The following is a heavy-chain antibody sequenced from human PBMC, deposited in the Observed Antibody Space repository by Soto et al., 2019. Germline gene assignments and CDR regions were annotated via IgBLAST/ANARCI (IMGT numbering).Heavy chain of an antibody. Sequence: QVQLVQSGAEVKKPGASVKVSCKASGYTFTSYGISWVRQVPGQGLEWMGWISAYSANTKYTQKFQGRVTMTTDTSTSTADMELRSLGSDDTAVYYCAREGYYSGARTEYITMDYWGQGTLVTVSS. D-gene: IGHD3-10*01. CDR2: ISAYSANT. CDR3: AREGYYSGARTEYITMDY. J-gene: IGHJ4*02. V-gene: IGHV1-18*01. CDR1: GYTFTSYG.